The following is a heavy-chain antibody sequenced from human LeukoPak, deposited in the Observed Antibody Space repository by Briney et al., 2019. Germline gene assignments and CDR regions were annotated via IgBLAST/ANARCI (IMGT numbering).Heavy chain of an antibody. Sequence: PSETLSLTCTVSGGSISSGSYYWSWIRQPPGKGLEWIGYIYYSGNTKYNPSLKTRVTISVDTSKNHFSLKLSSVTAADTAMYYCARDYDAGAFDIWGQGTMVTVSS. CDR3: ARDYDAGAFDI. D-gene: IGHD5-12*01. CDR2: IYYSGNT. J-gene: IGHJ3*02. V-gene: IGHV4-61*03. CDR1: GGSISSGSYY.